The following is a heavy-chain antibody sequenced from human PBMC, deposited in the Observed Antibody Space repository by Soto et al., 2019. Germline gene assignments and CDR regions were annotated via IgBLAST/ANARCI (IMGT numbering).Heavy chain of an antibody. D-gene: IGHD3-10*01. CDR1: GYTFTSYD. CDR2: MNPNRGNT. Sequence: GASVKVSSKASGYTFTSYDINWLRQTTGQWLVWMGWMNPNRGNTGYAQKLQGRVTMTRTTSISTADMALSSRKSDDTPVYYCARWGGEPNYYYYGMYVW. V-gene: IGHV1-8*01. J-gene: IGHJ6*01. CDR3: ARWGGEPNYYYYGMYV.